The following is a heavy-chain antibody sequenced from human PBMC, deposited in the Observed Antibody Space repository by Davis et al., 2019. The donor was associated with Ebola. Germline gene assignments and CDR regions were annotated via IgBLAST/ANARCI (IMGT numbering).Heavy chain of an antibody. J-gene: IGHJ4*02. Sequence: GESLKISCQGSGYRFTSYWLSWVRQMPGKGLEWMGRIDPSDSYTNYSPSFQGHVTISADKSISTAYLQWSSLKASDTAMYYCARQEGSRDYWGQGTLVTVSS. CDR3: ARQEGSRDY. V-gene: IGHV5-10-1*01. CDR2: IDPSDSYT. CDR1: GYRFTSYW.